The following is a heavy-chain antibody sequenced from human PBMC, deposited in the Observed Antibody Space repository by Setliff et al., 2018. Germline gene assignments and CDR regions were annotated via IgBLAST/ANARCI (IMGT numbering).Heavy chain of an antibody. Sequence: PSETLSLTCTVSGDSISSRTYYWSWIRQPAGKGLEWIGHIYTSWSTNYNPSLKSRLTISVDTSKNQFSLELSSVNAADTAVYYCARGYCSGGRCYGTAWAYWGQGTLVTVSS. J-gene: IGHJ4*02. CDR2: IYTSWST. CDR3: ARGYCSGGRCYGTAWAY. D-gene: IGHD2-15*01. V-gene: IGHV4-61*09. CDR1: GDSISSRTYY.